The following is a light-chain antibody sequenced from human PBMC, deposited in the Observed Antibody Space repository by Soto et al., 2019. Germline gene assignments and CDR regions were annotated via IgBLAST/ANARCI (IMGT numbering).Light chain of an antibody. CDR1: SSDVGGSNY. Sequence: QSALTQPRSVSGSPGQSVTISCTGTSSDVGGSNYVSWYQQHPGKAPKLMIYDVSKRPSGVPYRFSGAKSGNTASLTISGLPGEDEAEYNCCSCAASYPKEFGGGTKLTF. J-gene: IGLJ2*01. CDR3: CSCAASYPKE. V-gene: IGLV2-11*01. CDR2: DVS.